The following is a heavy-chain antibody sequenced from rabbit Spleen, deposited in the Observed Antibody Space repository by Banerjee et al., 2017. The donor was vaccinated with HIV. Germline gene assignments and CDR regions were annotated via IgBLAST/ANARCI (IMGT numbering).Heavy chain of an antibody. CDR2: IYGDSGGST. CDR1: GFSFSSRYW. D-gene: IGHD4-2*01. V-gene: IGHV1S45*01. J-gene: IGHJ4*01. CDR3: ARGAGYAGLHNYVDYFNF. Sequence: QEQPEESGGDLVKPEGTLTLTCTASGFSFSSRYWLCWVLQAAGKGLEWIACIYGDSGGSTYYATWAKGRFTISKTSSTTVTLQMTSLTAADTATYFCARGAGYAGLHNYVDYFNFWGPGSLVTVS.